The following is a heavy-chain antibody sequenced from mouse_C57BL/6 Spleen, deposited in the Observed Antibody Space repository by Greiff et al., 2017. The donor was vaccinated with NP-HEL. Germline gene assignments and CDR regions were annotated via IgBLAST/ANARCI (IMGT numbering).Heavy chain of an antibody. CDR1: GFTFSSYA. CDR3: ARDISSWFAY. Sequence: EVQVVESGGGLVKPGGSLKLSCAASGFTFSSYAMSWVRQTPEKRLEWVATISDGGSYTYYPDNVKGRFTISRDNAKNNLYLQMSHLKSEDTAMYYCARDISSWFAYWGQGTLVTVSA. CDR2: ISDGGSYT. V-gene: IGHV5-4*01. D-gene: IGHD1-3*01. J-gene: IGHJ3*01.